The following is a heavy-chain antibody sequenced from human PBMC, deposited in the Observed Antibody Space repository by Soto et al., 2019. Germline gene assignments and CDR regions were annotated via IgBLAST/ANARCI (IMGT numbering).Heavy chain of an antibody. CDR2: ISGSGGST. V-gene: IGHV3-23*01. D-gene: IGHD3-22*01. Sequence: GGSLRLSCAASGFTFSSYAMSWVRQAPGKGLEWVSAISGSGGSTYYADSVKGRFTISRDNSKNTLYLQMNSLRAEDTAVYYCAESDYYDSSGYFLTEDYYYYGMDVWGQGTTVTVSS. CDR3: AESDYYDSSGYFLTEDYYYYGMDV. CDR1: GFTFSSYA. J-gene: IGHJ6*02.